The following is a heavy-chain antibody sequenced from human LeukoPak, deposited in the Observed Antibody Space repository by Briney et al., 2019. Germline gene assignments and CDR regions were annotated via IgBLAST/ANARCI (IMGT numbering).Heavy chain of an antibody. J-gene: IGHJ6*03. D-gene: IGHD2-2*01. CDR3: ASLGGTNPYYYYYMDV. CDR1: GYTFTSYG. CDR2: ISPYNGNT. Sequence: ASXXVSCKAAGYTFTSYGISWVRQAPGQGLEWMGWISPYNGNTHYAHKLHGTVTMTIVPSTSPAYIELRSLRSDDTAVYYCASLGGTNPYYYYYMDVWGKGTTVTVSS. V-gene: IGHV1-18*01.